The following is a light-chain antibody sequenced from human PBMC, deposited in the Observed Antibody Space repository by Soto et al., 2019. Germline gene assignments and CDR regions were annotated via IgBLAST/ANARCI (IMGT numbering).Light chain of an antibody. CDR1: QNVLSN. CDR2: GAS. Sequence: ETVMTQSPATLSVSPGERATLSCRASQNVLSNLAWYQQKPGQAPRLLIYGASTRATGIPARFSGSGSGTEFTLTISSQQSEDFAVYYCQQYYDWPPVFTFGPGTKVDI. V-gene: IGKV3-15*01. CDR3: QQYYDWPPVFT. J-gene: IGKJ3*01.